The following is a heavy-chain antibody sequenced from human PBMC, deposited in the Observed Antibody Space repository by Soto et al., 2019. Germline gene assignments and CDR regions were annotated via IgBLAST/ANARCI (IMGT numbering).Heavy chain of an antibody. CDR3: TTEAVVVVPAAYPREDYYGMDV. Sequence: GGSLRLSCAASGFTFSNAWMNWVRQAPGKGLEWVGRIKSKTDGGTTDYAAPVKGRFTISRDDSKNTLYLQMNSLKTEDTAVYYCTTEAVVVVPAAYPREDYYGMDVWGQGTTVTVSS. V-gene: IGHV3-15*07. J-gene: IGHJ6*02. D-gene: IGHD2-2*01. CDR1: GFTFSNAW. CDR2: IKSKTDGGTT.